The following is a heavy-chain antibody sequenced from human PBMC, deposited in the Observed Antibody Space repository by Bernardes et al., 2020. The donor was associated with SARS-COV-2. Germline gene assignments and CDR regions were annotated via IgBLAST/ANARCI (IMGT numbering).Heavy chain of an antibody. D-gene: IGHD3-16*01. CDR2: ISAYNHNT. CDR3: ARDPRPFGTAFPSCDY. CDR1: GYKFSNYG. Sequence: ASVKVSCATSGYKFSNYGINWVRQAPGQGLEWMGWISAYNHNTNYAQKFQGRATMTTDTSTITAYLELRSLRSDDTAVYYCARDPRPFGTAFPSCDYWGQGTLVTVSS. V-gene: IGHV1-18*01. J-gene: IGHJ4*02.